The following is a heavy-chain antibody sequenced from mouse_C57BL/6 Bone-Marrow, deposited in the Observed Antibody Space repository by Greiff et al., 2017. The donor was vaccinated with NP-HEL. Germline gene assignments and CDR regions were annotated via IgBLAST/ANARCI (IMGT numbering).Heavy chain of an antibody. V-gene: IGHV1-39*01. CDR2: INPNYGTT. J-gene: IGHJ4*01. Sequence: VHVKQSGPELVKPGASVKISCKASGYSFTDYNMNWVKQSNGKSLEWIGVINPNYGTTSYNQKFKGKATLTVDQSSSTAYMQLNSLTSEDSAVYYCAVRQLRLRRKDAMDYWGQGTSVTVSS. D-gene: IGHD3-2*02. CDR3: AVRQLRLRRKDAMDY. CDR1: GYSFTDYN.